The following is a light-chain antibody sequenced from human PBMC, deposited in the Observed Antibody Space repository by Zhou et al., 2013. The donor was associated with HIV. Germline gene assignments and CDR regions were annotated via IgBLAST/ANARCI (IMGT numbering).Light chain of an antibody. CDR1: QAISNY. CDR2: AAS. CDR3: QNYNSAPPWT. Sequence: DIQMTQSPSSLSASLGDRITITCRASQAISNYLVWYQQKPGKVPDLLISAASTLQSGVPPRFSGSGSGTNFTLTISGLQPEDVATYYCQNYNSAPPWTFGQGTEGGN. J-gene: IGKJ1*01. V-gene: IGKV1-27*01.